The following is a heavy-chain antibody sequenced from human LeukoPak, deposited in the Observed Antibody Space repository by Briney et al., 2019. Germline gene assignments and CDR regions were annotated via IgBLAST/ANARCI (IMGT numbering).Heavy chain of an antibody. V-gene: IGHV3-23*01. CDR2: ISGSGGST. CDR3: ATTENWYFDL. Sequence: GGSLRLSCAASGFTFSSYAMSWVRQAPGKGLEWVSGISGSGGSTYYADSVKGRFTISRDNSKNTLYLQMNSLRAEDTAVYYCATTENWYFDLWGRGTLVTVSS. J-gene: IGHJ2*01. CDR1: GFTFSSYA.